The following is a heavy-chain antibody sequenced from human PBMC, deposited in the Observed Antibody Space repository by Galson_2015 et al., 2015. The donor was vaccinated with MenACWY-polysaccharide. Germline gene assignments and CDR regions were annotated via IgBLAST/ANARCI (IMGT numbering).Heavy chain of an antibody. J-gene: IGHJ6*02. Sequence: SLRLACKASGFTFENYWMSWVRQAPGKGLEGVANIKKDGSENYCVDSVKGRFTISRDKDRRSLYLKMNVLRAEYTAVYYCARGHYGMDVWGQGTTVTVS. CDR1: GFTFENYW. CDR2: IKKDGSEN. CDR3: ARGHYGMDV. V-gene: IGHV3-7*01.